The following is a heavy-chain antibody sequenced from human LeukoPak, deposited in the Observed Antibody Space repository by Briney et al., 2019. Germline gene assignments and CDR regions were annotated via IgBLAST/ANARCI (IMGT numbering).Heavy chain of an antibody. Sequence: GGSLRLSCAASGFTFSSYSMNWVRQAPGKGLEWVSYISSSSSTIYYADSVKGRFTISRDNAKNSLYLQMNSLRDEDTAVYYCARDSAAHVEMAPGDYGMDVWGQGTTVTVSS. J-gene: IGHJ6*02. D-gene: IGHD3-10*01. CDR3: ARDSAAHVEMAPGDYGMDV. V-gene: IGHV3-48*02. CDR1: GFTFSSYS. CDR2: ISSSSSTI.